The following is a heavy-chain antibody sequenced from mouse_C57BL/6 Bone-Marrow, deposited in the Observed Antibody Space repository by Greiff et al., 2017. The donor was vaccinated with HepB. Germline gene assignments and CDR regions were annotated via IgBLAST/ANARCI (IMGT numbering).Heavy chain of an antibody. Sequence: EVMLVESGGGLVKPGGSLKLSCAASGFTFSSYAMSWVRQTPEKRLEWVATISDGGSYTYYPDNVKGRFTISRDNAKNNLYLQMSHLKSEDTAMYYCASVTLYYYGSPPWFAYLGQGTLVTVSA. CDR1: GFTFSSYA. CDR2: ISDGGSYT. CDR3: ASVTLYYYGSPPWFAY. J-gene: IGHJ3*01. V-gene: IGHV5-4*03. D-gene: IGHD1-1*01.